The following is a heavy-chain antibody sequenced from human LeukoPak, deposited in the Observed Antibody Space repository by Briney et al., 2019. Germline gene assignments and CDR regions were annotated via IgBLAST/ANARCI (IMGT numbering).Heavy chain of an antibody. CDR1: GGSISNYY. V-gene: IGHV4-59*01. CDR2: GHHSESS. D-gene: IGHD2-8*02. Sequence: ASETLSLTCTVSGGSISNYYWSWIRQPPGKGLEWIAYGHHSESSNYNPSFRSRVIIPVDTSRDQFSLRLSSVTAADTAIYYCARESAGSLHDSTAAFHYWGQGILVIVSS. CDR3: ARESAGSLHDSTAAFHY. J-gene: IGHJ4*02.